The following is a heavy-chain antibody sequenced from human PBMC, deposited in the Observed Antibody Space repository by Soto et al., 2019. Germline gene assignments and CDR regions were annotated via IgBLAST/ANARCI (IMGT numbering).Heavy chain of an antibody. CDR1: GFTFSSYA. Sequence: PGGSLRLSCAASGFTFSSYAMSWVRQAPGKGLEWVSLITSSGGSTFYADSVKGRFTISRDNPKNTLYLRMNSLRAEDTAVYYCAKAEPPRHGIFTGGGAYYYYGMDVWGQGTTVTVSS. CDR3: AKAEPPRHGIFTGGGAYYYYGMDV. J-gene: IGHJ6*02. D-gene: IGHD3-9*01. V-gene: IGHV3-23*01. CDR2: ITSSGGST.